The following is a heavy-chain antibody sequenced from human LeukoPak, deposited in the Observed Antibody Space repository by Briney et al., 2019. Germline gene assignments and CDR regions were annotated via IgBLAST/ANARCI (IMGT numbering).Heavy chain of an antibody. CDR1: GFTFSSYE. D-gene: IGHD3-10*01. V-gene: IGHV3-48*03. CDR2: ISSSGSTI. Sequence: PGGSLRLSCAASGFTFSSYEMNWVRQAPGKGLEWVSYISSSGSTIYYADSVKGRFTISRDNAKNSLYLQMNSLRAEDTAVYYCARDVGRGSVGRGLLWFGEHYYYYMDVWGKGTTVTISS. J-gene: IGHJ6*03. CDR3: ARDVGRGSVGRGLLWFGEHYYYYMDV.